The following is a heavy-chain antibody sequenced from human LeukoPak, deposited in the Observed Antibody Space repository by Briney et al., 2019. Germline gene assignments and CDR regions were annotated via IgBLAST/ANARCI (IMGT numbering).Heavy chain of an antibody. D-gene: IGHD2-2*01. V-gene: IGHV3-21*01. CDR3: ARADCSSSTCYLRRSWFDP. Sequence: PGGSRRLFCAASGFTLSNYYMNWVRQAPGKGLEWVSSISTSIRYIYYKNSVRGRFTNSRDDAKNSLYLEMNSLRAEDTAVYYCARADCSSSTCYLRRSWFDPWGQGTLVTVSS. CDR1: GFTLSNYY. CDR2: ISTSIRYI. J-gene: IGHJ5*02.